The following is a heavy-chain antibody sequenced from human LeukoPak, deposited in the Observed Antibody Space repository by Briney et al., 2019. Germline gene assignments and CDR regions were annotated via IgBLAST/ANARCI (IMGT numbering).Heavy chain of an antibody. J-gene: IGHJ4*02. V-gene: IGHV1-2*02. D-gene: IGHD2-21*01. CDR3: ARVGNCGGDCYEY. CDR2: INPNSGGT. CDR1: GYTFSGYY. Sequence: ASVKVSCKASGYTFSGYYMNWVRQAPGQGLEWMGWINPNSGGTVYARKVQGRVTMTRDTSITPACMDLSRLRADGRAVHYCARVGNCGGDCYEYWGQGTLVTVSS.